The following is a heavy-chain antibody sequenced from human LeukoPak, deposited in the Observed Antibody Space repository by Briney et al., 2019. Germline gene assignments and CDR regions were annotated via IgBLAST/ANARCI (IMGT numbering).Heavy chain of an antibody. CDR2: INQDGSAR. CDR3: ARQRFWILRMTHYAFDI. V-gene: IGHV3-7*01. J-gene: IGHJ3*02. D-gene: IGHD1-1*01. CDR1: GFTFSSYW. Sequence: GGSLRLSCAASGFTFSSYWMIWVRQAPGKGLEWVANINQDGSARYSVDSVKGRFTISRDNAKNSLYLQMNSLRAEDTAVYYCARQRFWILRMTHYAFDIWGQGTMVTVSS.